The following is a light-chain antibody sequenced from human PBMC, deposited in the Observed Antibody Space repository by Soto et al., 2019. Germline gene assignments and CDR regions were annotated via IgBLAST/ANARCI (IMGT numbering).Light chain of an antibody. CDR1: QSVSSSY. V-gene: IGKV3-20*01. CDR2: GAS. J-gene: IGKJ1*01. Sequence: EIVLTQSPATLSLSPGESATLSCLASQSVSSSYLAWYQQKPGQAPRLLIYGASSRATGIPDRFSGSGSGTDFTLTISRLEPEDFAVYYCHQYGSSRRSFGQGTKVDIK. CDR3: HQYGSSRRS.